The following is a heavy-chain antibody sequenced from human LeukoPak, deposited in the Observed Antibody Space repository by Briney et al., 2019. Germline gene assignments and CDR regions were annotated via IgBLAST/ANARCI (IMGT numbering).Heavy chain of an antibody. CDR1: GGSFSGYY. CDR2: INHSGST. CDR3: ASPKNIV. J-gene: IGHJ4*02. V-gene: IGHV4-34*01. D-gene: IGHD2/OR15-2a*01. Sequence: SETLSLTCAVYGGSFSGYYRSWIRQPPGKGLEWIGEINHSGSTNYNPSLKSRVTISVDTSKNQFSLKLSSVTAADTAVYYCASPKNIVWGQGTLVTVSS.